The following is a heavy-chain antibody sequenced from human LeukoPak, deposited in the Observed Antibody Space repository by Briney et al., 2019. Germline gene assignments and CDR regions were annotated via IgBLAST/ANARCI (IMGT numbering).Heavy chain of an antibody. Sequence: GGSLRLSCAASGFTFSSYAMHWVRQAPGKGLEWAAVISYDGSNKYYADSVKGRFTISRDNSKNTLYLQMNSLRAEDTAVYYCARDRGIAAAGRWGIDYWGQGTLVTVSS. CDR3: ARDRGIAAAGRWGIDY. V-gene: IGHV3-30-3*01. J-gene: IGHJ4*02. CDR2: ISYDGSNK. D-gene: IGHD6-13*01. CDR1: GFTFSSYA.